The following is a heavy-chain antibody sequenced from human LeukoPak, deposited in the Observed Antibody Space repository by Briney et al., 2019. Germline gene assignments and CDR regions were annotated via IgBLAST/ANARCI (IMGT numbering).Heavy chain of an antibody. J-gene: IGHJ4*02. D-gene: IGHD2-21*01. V-gene: IGHV3-23*01. CDR3: AKYCDPTTRLHYFDY. CDR1: GFTFSSYA. CDR2: ISGSGGST. Sequence: GGSLRLSCAASGFTFSSYAMSWVRQAPGKGLEWVSAISGSGGSTYYADSVKGRFTISRDNSKNTLYLQMNSLRAEDTAVYYCAKYCDPTTRLHYFDYWGQGTLVTVSS.